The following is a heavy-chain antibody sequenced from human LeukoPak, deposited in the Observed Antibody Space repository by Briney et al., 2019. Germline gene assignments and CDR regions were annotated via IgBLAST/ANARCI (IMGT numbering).Heavy chain of an antibody. D-gene: IGHD4-11*01. Sequence: GASVKVSCKASGYTFTSYGISWVRQAPGQGLEWMGWISAYNGNTNYAQKFQGRVTITTDESTSTAYMELSSLRSEDTAVYYCARNLDYSNTYYYYYMDVWGKGTTVTVSS. J-gene: IGHJ6*03. V-gene: IGHV1-18*01. CDR1: GYTFTSYG. CDR3: ARNLDYSNTYYYYYMDV. CDR2: ISAYNGNT.